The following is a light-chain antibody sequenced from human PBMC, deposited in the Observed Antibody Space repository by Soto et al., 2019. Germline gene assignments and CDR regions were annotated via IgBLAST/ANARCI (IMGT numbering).Light chain of an antibody. Sequence: QLVLTQPPSASGTPGQRVTISCSGSSSNIGSNSVNWYQQVPGTAPKVVIYDNHQRPSGVPDRFSGSKSGTSASLGISGLQPEDEADYYCASWDNSLNGLVFGGGTKLTVL. CDR1: SSNIGSNS. CDR2: DNH. CDR3: ASWDNSLNGLV. V-gene: IGLV1-44*01. J-gene: IGLJ3*02.